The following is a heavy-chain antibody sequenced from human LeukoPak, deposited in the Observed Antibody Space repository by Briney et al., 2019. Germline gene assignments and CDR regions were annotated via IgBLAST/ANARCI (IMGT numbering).Heavy chain of an antibody. J-gene: IGHJ4*02. Sequence: PGGSLRLSCAASGFTFSSYAMPWVRQAPGKRLDWVSPISWNSCSIVYADSVKGRFTISRANAKNSLYLQMNSLRAEDTALYYCAKGKGXTTVTKSDYWGQGTLVTV. CDR3: AKGKGXTTVTKSDY. V-gene: IGHV3-9*01. D-gene: IGHD4-11*01. CDR1: GFTFSSYA. CDR2: ISWNSCSI.